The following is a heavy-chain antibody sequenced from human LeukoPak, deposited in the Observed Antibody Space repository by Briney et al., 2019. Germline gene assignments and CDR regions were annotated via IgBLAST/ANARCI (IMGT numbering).Heavy chain of an antibody. CDR3: ARLGRQDTAMA. V-gene: IGHV1-2*02. J-gene: IGHJ5*02. CDR1: GYTFTGYY. Sequence: ASVKVSFKASGYTFTGYYMHWVRQAPGQGLEWMGWVNPNNGGTNYAQKFQGRVTLTSDTSIGTAYMEMISLTSDDTAIYYCARLGRQDTAMAWGQGTLVTVSS. D-gene: IGHD5-18*01. CDR2: VNPNNGGT.